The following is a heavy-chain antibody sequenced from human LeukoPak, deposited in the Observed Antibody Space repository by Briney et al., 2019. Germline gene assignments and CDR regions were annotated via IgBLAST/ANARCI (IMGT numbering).Heavy chain of an antibody. CDR3: ARVKEGGYDFWSVPDAFDI. J-gene: IGHJ3*02. CDR1: GGSISSYY. CDR2: IYYSGST. Sequence: PSETLSLTCTVSGGSISSYYWSWNRQPPGKGLEWIGYIYYSGSTNYNPSLKSRVTISVDTSKNQFSLKLSSVTAADTAVYYCARVKEGGYDFWSVPDAFDIWGQGTMVTVSS. V-gene: IGHV4-59*01. D-gene: IGHD3-3*01.